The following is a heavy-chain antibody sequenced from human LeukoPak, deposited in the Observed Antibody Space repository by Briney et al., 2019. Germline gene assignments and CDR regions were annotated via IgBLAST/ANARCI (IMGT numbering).Heavy chain of an antibody. V-gene: IGHV3-66*01. J-gene: IGHJ3*02. D-gene: IGHD1-26*01. Sequence: GGSLRLSCAASGFTVSTNYMNWVRQAPGKGLGWVSVLFSGGSTYYADSVKGRFTISRDNSKNTVYLQMNGLRAEDTAVYYCARDRTPATRGFDIWGQGTMVTVSS. CDR2: LFSGGST. CDR3: ARDRTPATRGFDI. CDR1: GFTVSTNY.